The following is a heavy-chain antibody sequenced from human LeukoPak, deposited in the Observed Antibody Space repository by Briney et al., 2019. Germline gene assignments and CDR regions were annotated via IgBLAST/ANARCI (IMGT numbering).Heavy chain of an antibody. CDR3: ARVASVTSGDAFDI. J-gene: IGHJ3*02. Sequence: SETLSLTCTVSGYSISSGYYWGWIRQPPGKGLEWIGSIYHSGSTNYNPSLKSRVTMSVDTSKNQFSLKLSSVTAADTAVYYCARVASVTSGDAFDIWGQGTMVTVSS. CDR1: GYSISSGYY. D-gene: IGHD3-10*01. CDR2: IYHSGST. V-gene: IGHV4-38-2*02.